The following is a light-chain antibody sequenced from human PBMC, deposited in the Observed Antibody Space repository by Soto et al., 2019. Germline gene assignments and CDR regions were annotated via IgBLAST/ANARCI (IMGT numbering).Light chain of an antibody. V-gene: IGKV3-11*01. CDR2: DAS. CDR1: QSVGSY. CDR3: QLSQQRSDWPPIT. J-gene: IGKJ5*01. Sequence: EIVLIQSPATLSLSPGERATLSCRASQSVGSYLAWYQHKPGQAPRLLISDASNRATGIPARFSGSGSETDFTLTISSLEPEDSAVYYCQLSQQRSDWPPITFGQGTRLDIK.